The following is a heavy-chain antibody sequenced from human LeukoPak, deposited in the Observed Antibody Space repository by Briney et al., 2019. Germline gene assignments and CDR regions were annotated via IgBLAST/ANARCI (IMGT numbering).Heavy chain of an antibody. J-gene: IGHJ2*01. CDR3: ARRGSTYANWYFDL. V-gene: IGHV3-23*01. D-gene: IGHD2-2*01. CDR2: ISSSSTRT. Sequence: GGSLRLSCAASGFSFSDSAMTWVRQAPGKGLEWVSGISSSSTRTYYADSVKGRFTISRDNSKNTLYLQMNSLRAEDTAVYFCARRGSTYANWYFDLWGRGSLVAVPS. CDR1: GFSFSDSA.